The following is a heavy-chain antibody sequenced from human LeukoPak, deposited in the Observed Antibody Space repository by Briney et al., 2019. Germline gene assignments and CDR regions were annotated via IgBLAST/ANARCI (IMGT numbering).Heavy chain of an antibody. CDR3: ARLAVAGTEFDY. J-gene: IGHJ4*02. Sequence: SETLSLTCTVSGGSISSSSYYWGWIRQPPGKGLEWIGSIYYSGSTYYNPSLKSRVTISVDTSKNQFSLKLSSVTAADTAVYYYARLAVAGTEFDYWGQGTLVTVSS. CDR1: GGSISSSSYY. V-gene: IGHV4-39*01. D-gene: IGHD6-19*01. CDR2: IYYSGST.